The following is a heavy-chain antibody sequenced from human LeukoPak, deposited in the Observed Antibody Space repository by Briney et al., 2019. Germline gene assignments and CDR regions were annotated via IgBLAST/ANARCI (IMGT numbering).Heavy chain of an antibody. J-gene: IGHJ5*02. V-gene: IGHV1-69*13. CDR2: FMPIFGTS. D-gene: IGHD2/OR15-2a*01. CDR1: GGTLANYP. Sequence: ASVKVSCKTSGGTLANYPISWLRQAPGQGLECMGGFMPIFGTSNYAGNFQARVTFTADESTSTVFMELRSLKSEDTAVYYCARGPEIVVSGTTFAAYKWFDPWGQGTLLTVSS. CDR3: ARGPEIVVSGTTFAAYKWFDP.